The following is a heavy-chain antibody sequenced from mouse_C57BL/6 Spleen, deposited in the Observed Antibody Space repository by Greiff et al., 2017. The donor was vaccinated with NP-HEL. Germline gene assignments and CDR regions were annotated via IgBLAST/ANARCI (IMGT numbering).Heavy chain of an antibody. CDR2: IDPNSGGT. J-gene: IGHJ3*01. CDR3: ARRTYYDYDWFAY. Sequence: QVQLKQPGAELVKPGASVKLSCKASGYTFTSYWMHWVKQRPGRGLEWIGRIDPNSGGTKYNEKFKSKATLTVDKPSSTAYMQLSSLTSEDSAVYYCARRTYYDYDWFAYWGQGTLVTVSA. V-gene: IGHV1-72*01. CDR1: GYTFTSYW. D-gene: IGHD2-4*01.